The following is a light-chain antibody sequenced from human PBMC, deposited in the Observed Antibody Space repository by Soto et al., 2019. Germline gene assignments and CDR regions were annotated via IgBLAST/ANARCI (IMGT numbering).Light chain of an antibody. CDR2: AAS. CDR1: QSISTY. CDR3: QHSYRSPYT. J-gene: IGKJ2*01. Sequence: DIPMTQSPSSLSASVGDRVTVTCRASQSISTYLNWYQQKPGKAPELLIYAASSLQSGVPSRFSGSGSRTDFTLTISSLQAEDLATYYCQHSYRSPYTFGQGTKLEIK. V-gene: IGKV1-39*01.